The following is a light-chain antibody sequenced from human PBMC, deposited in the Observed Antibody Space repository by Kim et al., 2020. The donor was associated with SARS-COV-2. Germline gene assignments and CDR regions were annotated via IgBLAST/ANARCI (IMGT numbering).Light chain of an antibody. J-gene: IGLJ2*01. V-gene: IGLV6-57*03. CDR1: SGSIDDND. CDR3: QSYNRSNVV. CDR2: EDD. Sequence: GKTLTTACTRSSGSIDDNDVQWYQQRPGGVPTAVIYEDDQRPSGVSDRFSGSIDNSSNSASLTISGLKTEDEADYYCQSYNRSNVVFGGGTQLTVL.